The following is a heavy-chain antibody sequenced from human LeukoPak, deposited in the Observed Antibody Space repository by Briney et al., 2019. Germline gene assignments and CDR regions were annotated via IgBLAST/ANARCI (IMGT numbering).Heavy chain of an antibody. CDR3: ARDAVGTANAV. CDR2: INSDGSIT. J-gene: IGHJ6*02. CDR1: GFTFTTYW. Sequence: PGGSLRLSCAASGFTFTTYWMHWVRQAPGKGLVWVSHINSDGSITSYADSVKGRFTISRDNAKNTLYLQMTSLRAEDTAVYYCARDAVGTANAVWGQGTTVTVSS. V-gene: IGHV3-74*01. D-gene: IGHD5-18*01.